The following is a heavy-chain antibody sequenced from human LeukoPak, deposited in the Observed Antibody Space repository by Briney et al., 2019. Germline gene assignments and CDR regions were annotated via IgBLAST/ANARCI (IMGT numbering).Heavy chain of an antibody. CDR2: IIPIFGTA. CDR3: ARGYRPGAAGTRVDY. J-gene: IGHJ4*02. Sequence: SVKVSCKASGGTFSGYGISWVRQAPGQGLKWMGGIIPIFGTANYAQKFQGRVTITADESTSTAYMELSSLRSEDTAVYYCARGYRPGAAGTRVDYWGQGTLVTVSS. CDR1: GGTFSGYG. D-gene: IGHD6-13*01. V-gene: IGHV1-69*13.